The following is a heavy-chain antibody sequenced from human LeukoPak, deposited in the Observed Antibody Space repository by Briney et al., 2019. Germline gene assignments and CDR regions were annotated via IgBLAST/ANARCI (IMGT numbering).Heavy chain of an antibody. CDR3: VEWNSVYWYFDL. CDR2: IIPIFGTA. Sequence: SVKVSCKASGGTFSSYAISWVRQAPGQGLEWMGRIIPIFGTANYAQKFQGRVTITTDESTSTAYMELSSLRSEDTALYYCVEWNSVYWYFDLWGRGTLVTVSP. D-gene: IGHD1-1*01. CDR1: GGTFSSYA. V-gene: IGHV1-69*05. J-gene: IGHJ2*01.